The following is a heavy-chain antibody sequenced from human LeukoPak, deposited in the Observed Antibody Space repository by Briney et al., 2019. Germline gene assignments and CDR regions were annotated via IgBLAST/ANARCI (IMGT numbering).Heavy chain of an antibody. J-gene: IGHJ4*02. CDR1: GGSFSGYY. CDR2: INHSGST. V-gene: IGHV4-34*01. D-gene: IGHD4-17*01. Sequence: SETLSLTCAVYGGSFSGYYWSWIRQPPGKGLEWIGEINHSGSTNYNPSLKSRVTISVDTSKNQFSLKLSSVTAADTAVYYCARGKYGDYGLDYWGQGTLDTVSS. CDR3: ARGKYGDYGLDY.